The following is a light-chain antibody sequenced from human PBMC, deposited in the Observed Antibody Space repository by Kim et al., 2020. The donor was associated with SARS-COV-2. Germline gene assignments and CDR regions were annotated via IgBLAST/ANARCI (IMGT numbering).Light chain of an antibody. V-gene: IGLV1-47*01. CDR2: KND. J-gene: IGLJ3*02. Sequence: QSVLTQLPSASGTPGQRVTISCSGSNSNVGRNYVYWYQQLPGTAPKLLIFKNDQRPSGVPDRFSGSKSGTSASLAISGLRSEDEADYYCATWDDSLGAWVFGGGTQLTVL. CDR3: ATWDDSLGAWV. CDR1: NSNVGRNY.